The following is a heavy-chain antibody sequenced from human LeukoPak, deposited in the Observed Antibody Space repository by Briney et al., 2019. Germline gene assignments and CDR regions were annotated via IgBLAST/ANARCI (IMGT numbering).Heavy chain of an antibody. CDR2: INHSGST. V-gene: IGHV4-34*01. J-gene: IGHJ3*02. CDR3: ARGWPHELYDAFDI. Sequence: PSETLSLTCAVYGGSFSGYYWSWIRQPPGKGLEWIGEINHSGSTNYNPSLKSRVTISVDTSKNQFSLKLSSVTAADTAVYYRARGWPHELYDAFDIWSQGTMVTVSS. CDR1: GGSFSGYY. D-gene: IGHD1-26*01.